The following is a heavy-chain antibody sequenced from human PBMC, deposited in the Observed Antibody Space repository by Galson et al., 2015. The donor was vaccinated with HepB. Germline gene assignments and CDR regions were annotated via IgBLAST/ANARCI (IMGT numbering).Heavy chain of an antibody. CDR3: ARGGSTHPFDY. J-gene: IGHJ4*02. D-gene: IGHD1-26*01. CDR2: ISYDGSNK. V-gene: IGHV3-30*04. CDR1: GFTFSSYA. Sequence: SLRLSCAASGFTFSSYAMHWVRQAPGKGLEWVAVISYDGSNKYYADSVKGRFTISRDNSKNTLYLQMNSLRAEDTAVYYCARGGSTHPFDYWGQGTLVTVSS.